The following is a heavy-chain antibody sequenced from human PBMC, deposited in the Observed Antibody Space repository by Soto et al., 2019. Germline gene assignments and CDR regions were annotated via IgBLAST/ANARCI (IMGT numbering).Heavy chain of an antibody. D-gene: IGHD2-2*01. CDR1: GYTFTGYY. J-gene: IGHJ6*02. Sequence: ASVKVSCKASGYTFTGYYMHWVRQAPGQGLEWMGWINPNSGGTNYAQKFQGWVTMTRDTSISTAYMELSRLRSDDTAVYYCARVREGRDCSSTSCPAARYGMDVWGQGTTVTVSS. CDR2: INPNSGGT. V-gene: IGHV1-2*04. CDR3: ARVREGRDCSSTSCPAARYGMDV.